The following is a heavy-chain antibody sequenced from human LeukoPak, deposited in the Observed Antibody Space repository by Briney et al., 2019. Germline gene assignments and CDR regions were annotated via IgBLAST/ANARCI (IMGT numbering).Heavy chain of an antibody. J-gene: IGHJ4*02. Sequence: SETLSLTCTVSGGSISSYYWSWLRQPPGKGLEWIGYIYYSGSTNYNPSLKSRVTISVDTSKNQFSLKLSSVTAADTAVYYCARWLGYCRDWGQGTLVTVSS. D-gene: IGHD2-15*01. CDR2: IYYSGST. CDR3: ARWLGYCRD. V-gene: IGHV4-59*01. CDR1: GGSISSYY.